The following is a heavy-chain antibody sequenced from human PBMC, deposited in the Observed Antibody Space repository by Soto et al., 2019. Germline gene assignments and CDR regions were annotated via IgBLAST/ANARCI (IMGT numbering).Heavy chain of an antibody. V-gene: IGHV1-69*13. D-gene: IGHD5-12*01. J-gene: IGHJ5*02. CDR3: ARVRNKVATSGPFDP. CDR2: IIPIFGTA. CDR1: GGTFNSYA. Sequence: SVKVSCKASGGTFNSYAISWVRQAPGQGLEWMGGIIPIFGTANYAQKFQGRVTITADESTSTAYMELSSLRSEDTAVYYCARVRNKVATSGPFDPWGQGTLVTVSS.